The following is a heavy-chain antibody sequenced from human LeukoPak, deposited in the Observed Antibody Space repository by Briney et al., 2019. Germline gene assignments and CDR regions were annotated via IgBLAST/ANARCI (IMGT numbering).Heavy chain of an antibody. CDR1: GGSFSGYY. CDR3: ARERYRSGWYIDY. Sequence: PSETLSLTCAVYGGSFSGYYGSWIRQPPGKGLEWIGEINHSVSTNYNPSLRSRVTISVDTSKTQFDLKMSSATAADTAVYYCARERYRSGWYIDYWGQGTLVTVSS. D-gene: IGHD6-19*01. V-gene: IGHV4-34*01. CDR2: INHSVST. J-gene: IGHJ4*02.